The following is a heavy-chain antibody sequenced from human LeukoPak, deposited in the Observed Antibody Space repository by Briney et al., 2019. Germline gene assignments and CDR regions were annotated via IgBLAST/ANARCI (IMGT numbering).Heavy chain of an antibody. CDR1: GGSFGGYY. D-gene: IGHD3-10*01. V-gene: IGHV4-34*01. J-gene: IGHJ6*02. CDR3: ARVRGVIYYYYYGMDV. Sequence: SETLSLTCAVYGGSFGGYYWSWIRQPPGKGLEWIGEINHSGSANYNPSLKSRVTISVDTSKNQFSLKLSSVTAADTAVYYCARVRGVIYYYYYGMDVWGQGTTVTVSS. CDR2: INHSGSA.